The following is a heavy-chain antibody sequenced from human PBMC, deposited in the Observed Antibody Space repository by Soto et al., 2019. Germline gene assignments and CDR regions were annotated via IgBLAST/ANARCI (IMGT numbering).Heavy chain of an antibody. Sequence: GGSLRLCCAASGVTVSSYAMSWVRQAPGKGLEWVSAISGSGGSTYYADSVKGRFTISRDNSKNTLYLQMNSLRAEDTAVYYCAKDGPIITRVAPPRSWGQGTLVTVSS. CDR1: GVTVSSYA. J-gene: IGHJ4*02. CDR3: AKDGPIITRVAPPRS. CDR2: ISGSGGST. D-gene: IGHD3-3*01. V-gene: IGHV3-23*01.